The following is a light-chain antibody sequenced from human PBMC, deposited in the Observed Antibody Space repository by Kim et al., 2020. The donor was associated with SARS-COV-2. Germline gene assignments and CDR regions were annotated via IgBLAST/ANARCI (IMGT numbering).Light chain of an antibody. CDR1: QSVSRSY. J-gene: IGKJ2*01. CDR3: QQYGSSPPYT. V-gene: IGKV3-20*01. Sequence: SPAERDTLSGRASQSVSRSYLAWYQQKPGQAPRLLIYGASSRATGIPDRFSGSGSGTDFTLTISRLEPEDFAVYYCQQYGSSPPYTFGQGTKLEI. CDR2: GAS.